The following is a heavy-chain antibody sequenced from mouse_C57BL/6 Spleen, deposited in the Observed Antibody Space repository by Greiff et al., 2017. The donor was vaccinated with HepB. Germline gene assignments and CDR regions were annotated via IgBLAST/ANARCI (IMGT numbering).Heavy chain of an antibody. CDR1: GFSLTSYG. CDR3: AKRVTTVVATGAMDY. CDR2: IWGDGST. Sequence: QVQLKESGPGLVAPSQRLSITCTVSGFSLTSYGVSWVRQPPGQGLEWMGGIWGDGSTNYHSAHISRRSISKDNSKSKVCLKLNSLQTDDTATYYCAKRVTTVVATGAMDYWGQGTSVTVSS. J-gene: IGHJ4*01. D-gene: IGHD1-1*01. V-gene: IGHV2-3*01.